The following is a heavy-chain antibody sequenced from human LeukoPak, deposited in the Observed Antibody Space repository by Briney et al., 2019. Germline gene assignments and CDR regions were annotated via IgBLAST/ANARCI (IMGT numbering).Heavy chain of an antibody. CDR2: IWYDGSNK. CDR3: ARDVRYFDWLSLVDY. V-gene: IGHV3-33*01. J-gene: IGHJ4*02. CDR1: GFTFSSYG. Sequence: GGSLRLSCAASGFTFSSYGMHWVRQAPGKGLEWVAVIWYDGSNKYYADSVKGRFTISRDNSKSTLYLQMNSLRAEDTAVYYCARDVRYFDWLSLVDYWGQGTPVTVSS. D-gene: IGHD3-9*01.